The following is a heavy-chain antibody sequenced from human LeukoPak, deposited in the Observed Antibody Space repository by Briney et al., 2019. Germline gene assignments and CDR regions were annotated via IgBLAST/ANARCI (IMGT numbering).Heavy chain of an antibody. D-gene: IGHD6-6*01. CDR1: GFTFSNYA. J-gene: IGHJ4*02. CDR2: TSGSGHNT. V-gene: IGHV3-23*01. CDR3: QLATDC. Sequence: PGGSLRLSCAASGFTFSNYAITWIRQAPGKGLEWVSSTSGSGHNTYYADSVQGRFTISRDNSKNTLFLQMNSPTAGDTATYYCQLATDCWGQGTLVTVSS.